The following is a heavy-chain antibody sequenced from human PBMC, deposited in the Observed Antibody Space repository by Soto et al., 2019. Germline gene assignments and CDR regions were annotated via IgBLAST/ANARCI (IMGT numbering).Heavy chain of an antibody. Sequence: GGSLRLSCAASGFTFSPYSFHWVRQAPGKGLEWVSYISSSSGNTVHYIGSVRGRFTISRDNAENSLYLQMNSLRDEDTAIYYCAREGLFWSGPDYWGQGTQVTVSS. CDR1: GFTFSPYS. J-gene: IGHJ4*02. CDR3: AREGLFWSGPDY. D-gene: IGHD3-3*01. CDR2: ISSSSGNTV. V-gene: IGHV3-48*02.